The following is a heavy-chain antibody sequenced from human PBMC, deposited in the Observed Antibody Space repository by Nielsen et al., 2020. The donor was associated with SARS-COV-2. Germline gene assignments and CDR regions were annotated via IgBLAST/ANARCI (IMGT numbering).Heavy chain of an antibody. J-gene: IGHJ5*02. CDR1: GFTFSSYG. D-gene: IGHD2-15*01. Sequence: GGSLRLSCAASGFTFSSYGMHWVRQAPGKGLEWVAVIWYDGSNKYYADSVKGRFTISRDNSKNTLYLQMNSLRAEDTAVYYCARDGGYCSGGSCYWWFDPWGQGTLVTVSS. V-gene: IGHV3-33*01. CDR2: IWYDGSNK. CDR3: ARDGGYCSGGSCYWWFDP.